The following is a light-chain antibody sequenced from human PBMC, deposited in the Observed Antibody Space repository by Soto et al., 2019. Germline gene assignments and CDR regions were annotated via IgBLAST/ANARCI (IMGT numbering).Light chain of an antibody. Sequence: DIVVTQSPESLAVSLGERATINCRSSQSLLLRYSHENCLAWYQQKPGQPPRLLIYWASTRESGVPDRFSGSGSVTDFTLTISSMQDEDVALYYCQQYYSPPWKFGQGTKVEVK. V-gene: IGKV4-1*01. J-gene: IGKJ1*01. CDR1: QSLLLRYSHENC. CDR2: WAS. CDR3: QQYYSPPWK.